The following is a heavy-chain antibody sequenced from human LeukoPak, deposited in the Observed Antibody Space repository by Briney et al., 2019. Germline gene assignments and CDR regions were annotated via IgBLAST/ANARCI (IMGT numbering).Heavy chain of an antibody. Sequence: GASVKLSCNASGYTFTSYAKNWVRHARGRGLEWMVWINPNSGGTNYAQTFQGRVTMTRDTSISTAYMELSRLRSDDTAVYYCASSHLLGPVDYWGQGTLVTVSS. CDR2: INPNSGGT. D-gene: IGHD2/OR15-2a*01. CDR1: GYTFTSYA. J-gene: IGHJ4*02. V-gene: IGHV1-2*02. CDR3: ASSHLLGPVDY.